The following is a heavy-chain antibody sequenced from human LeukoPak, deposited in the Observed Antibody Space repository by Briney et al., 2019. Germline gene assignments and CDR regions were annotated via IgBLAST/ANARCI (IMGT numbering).Heavy chain of an antibody. V-gene: IGHV3-30*02. CDR2: IRYDGSNK. CDR3: ARGSMVRGVIPLYYYYYYYMDV. J-gene: IGHJ6*03. Sequence: PGGSLRLSCAASGFTFSSYGMHWVRQAPGKGLEWVAFIRYDGSNKYYADSVKGRFTISRDNSKNTLYLQMNSLRAEDTAVYYCARGSMVRGVIPLYYYYYYYMDVWGKGTTVTVSS. D-gene: IGHD3-10*01. CDR1: GFTFSSYG.